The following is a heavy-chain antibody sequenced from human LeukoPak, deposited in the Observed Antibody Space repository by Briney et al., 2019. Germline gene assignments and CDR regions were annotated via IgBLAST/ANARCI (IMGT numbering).Heavy chain of an antibody. D-gene: IGHD6-6*01. CDR3: ARGYSSSSGALVG. CDR2: ISSSSSYI. CDR1: GFTFSSYW. J-gene: IGHJ4*02. Sequence: PGGSLRLSCAASGFTFSSYWMSWVRQAPGKGLEWVSSISSSSSYIYYADSVKGRFTISRDNAKNSLYLQMDSLRAEDTAVYYCARGYSSSSGALVGWGQGTLVTVSS. V-gene: IGHV3-21*01.